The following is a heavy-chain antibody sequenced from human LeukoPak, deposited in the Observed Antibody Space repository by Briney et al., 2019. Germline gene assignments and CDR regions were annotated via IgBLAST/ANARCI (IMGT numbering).Heavy chain of an antibody. D-gene: IGHD5-18*01. CDR1: GGSISSYY. Sequence: PSETLSLTCTVSGGSISSYYWSWIRQSPGKGLEWIGRIYTSGSTNYNPSLKSRVTISVDTSKNQFSLRLSSVTAADTAVYHCAREGTYRYGYNEYHSYMDIWGKGTTVTVSS. CDR2: IYTSGST. J-gene: IGHJ6*04. V-gene: IGHV4-4*07. CDR3: AREGTYRYGYNEYHSYMDI.